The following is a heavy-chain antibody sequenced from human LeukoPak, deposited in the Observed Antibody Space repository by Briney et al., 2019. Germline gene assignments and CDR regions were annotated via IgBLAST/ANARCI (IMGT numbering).Heavy chain of an antibody. CDR3: ARLAAAPYYFDY. J-gene: IGHJ4*02. CDR1: GDSISSYY. D-gene: IGHD6-13*01. Sequence: SETLSLTCTVSGDSISSYYWSWVRQPPGKGLEWIGSIYYSGSTYYNPSLKSRVTISVDTSKNQFSLKLSSVTAADTAVYYCARLAAAPYYFDYWGQGTLVTVSS. CDR2: IYYSGST. V-gene: IGHV4-39*07.